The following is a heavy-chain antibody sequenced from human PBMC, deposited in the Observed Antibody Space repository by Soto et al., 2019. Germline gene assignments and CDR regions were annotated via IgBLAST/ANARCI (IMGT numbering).Heavy chain of an antibody. CDR2: IASTSWNI. CDR3: ARGPSAARPLSDWYFRL. V-gene: IGHV3-48*02. D-gene: IGHD6-6*01. Sequence: EVQLLESGGGLVQPGGSLRLSCAASGFTFSTYAMSWVRQAPGKGLEWVSYIASTSWNIYYADTVKGRFTISRDNAKNSLYLQMDSLRDEDTAVYYFARGPSAARPLSDWYFRLWGRGTLVTVSS. CDR1: GFTFSTYA. J-gene: IGHJ2*01.